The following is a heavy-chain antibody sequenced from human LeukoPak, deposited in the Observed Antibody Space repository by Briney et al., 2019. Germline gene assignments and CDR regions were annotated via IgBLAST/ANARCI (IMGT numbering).Heavy chain of an antibody. Sequence: GGSLRLSCAASGFTFSAYWMHWVRQAPGKGLVWVSRINSDGSSTSYADSVKGRFTISRDNAKNTLYLQMNSLRAEDTAVYYCATQGLYASGWRLFDYWGQGTLVTVSS. D-gene: IGHD6-19*01. CDR1: GFTFSAYW. CDR2: INSDGSST. CDR3: ATQGLYASGWRLFDY. J-gene: IGHJ4*02. V-gene: IGHV3-74*01.